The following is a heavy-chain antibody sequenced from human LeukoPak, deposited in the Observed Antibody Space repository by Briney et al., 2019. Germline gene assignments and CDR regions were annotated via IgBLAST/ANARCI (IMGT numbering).Heavy chain of an antibody. V-gene: IGHV4-39*01. CDR2: IYYSGST. CDR1: GGSISSSSYY. CDR3: ARHKGGAVAMIDH. Sequence: SETLSLTCTVSGGSISSSSYYWGWIRQPPGKGLEWIGSIYYSGSTYYNPSLKSRVTISVDTSKNQFSLKLSSVTAADTAVYYCARHKGGAVAMIDHWGQGTLVTVSS. J-gene: IGHJ4*02. D-gene: IGHD6-19*01.